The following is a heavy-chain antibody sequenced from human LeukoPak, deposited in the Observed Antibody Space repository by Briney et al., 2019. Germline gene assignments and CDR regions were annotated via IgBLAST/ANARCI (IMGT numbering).Heavy chain of an antibody. CDR2: IYTSGST. Sequence: SETLSLTCTVSGGSIGGYFWNWIRQPAGKGLEWIGRIYTSGSTNYNPSLKSRVTISVDTSKNQFSLKLSSVTAADTAVYYCARRTDESGYSSSWDYFDYWGQGTLVTVSS. CDR3: ARRTDESGYSSSWDYFDY. D-gene: IGHD6-13*01. J-gene: IGHJ4*02. CDR1: GGSIGGYF. V-gene: IGHV4-4*07.